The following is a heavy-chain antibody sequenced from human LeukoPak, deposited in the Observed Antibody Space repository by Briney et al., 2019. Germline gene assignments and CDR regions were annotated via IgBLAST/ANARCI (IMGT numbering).Heavy chain of an antibody. D-gene: IGHD5-18*01. Sequence: GGSLRLSCVASGFTFSSYNINWVRQAPGKGLEWVSYISGSSSYIHYADSVKGRFTVSRDNAKNSLYLQMNSLRDEDTAVYYCARAVDGSTYGYGYWGQGTLVTVSS. J-gene: IGHJ4*02. CDR1: GFTFSSYN. CDR2: ISGSSSYI. CDR3: ARAVDGSTYGYGY. V-gene: IGHV3-48*02.